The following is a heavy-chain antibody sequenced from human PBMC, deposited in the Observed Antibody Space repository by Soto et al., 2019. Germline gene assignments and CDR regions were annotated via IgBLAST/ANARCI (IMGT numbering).Heavy chain of an antibody. V-gene: IGHV3-23*01. CDR3: AKSRGDSWNTYFFDY. J-gene: IGHJ4*02. CDR1: GFTFDSYS. Sequence: EVQLLESGGGSVQPGGSLMLSCAASGFTFDSYSLSWVRQAPGKGLEWVSGITGTGQTTHYGDSVKGRLIICRDNFRNTLYLQMNSLRAEDTAVYFCAKSRGDSWNTYFFDYWGRGALVTVSS. D-gene: IGHD2-21*01. CDR2: ITGTGQTT.